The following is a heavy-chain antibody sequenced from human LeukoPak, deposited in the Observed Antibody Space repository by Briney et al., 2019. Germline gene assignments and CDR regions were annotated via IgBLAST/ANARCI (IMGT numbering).Heavy chain of an antibody. V-gene: IGHV3-7*01. CDR2: IKKGGKEK. CDR3: ARDPYYDGPSFGAFDI. D-gene: IGHD3-22*01. J-gene: IGHJ3*02. CDR1: GFTISGSV. Sequence: QTGGSLRLSCAASGFTISGSVMSWVRQAPGKGLEWVANIKKGGKEKVYVDSVKGRFTISRDNAMNSLYLQMNTLRAEDTAVYYCARDPYYDGPSFGAFDIWGQGTIVTVSS.